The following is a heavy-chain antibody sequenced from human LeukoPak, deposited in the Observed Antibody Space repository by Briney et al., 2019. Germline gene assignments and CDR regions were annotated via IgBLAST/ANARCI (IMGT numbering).Heavy chain of an antibody. J-gene: IGHJ4*02. Sequence: ASVKVSCKASGYTFPSYYMHWVRQAPGQGLEWMGIINPSGGSTSYAQKFQGRVTMTRDTSTSTVYMELSSLRSEDTAAYYCARVQYSGYDFDYWGQGTLVTVSS. CDR3: ARVQYSGYDFDY. CDR1: GYTFPSYY. D-gene: IGHD5-12*01. V-gene: IGHV1-46*01. CDR2: INPSGGST.